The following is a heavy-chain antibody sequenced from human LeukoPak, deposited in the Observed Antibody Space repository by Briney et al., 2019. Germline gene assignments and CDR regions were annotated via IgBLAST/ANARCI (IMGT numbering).Heavy chain of an antibody. V-gene: IGHV4-30-4*01. J-gene: IGHJ4*02. CDR2: IYYSGST. CDR3: AKTPAATTFDY. D-gene: IGHD2-15*01. Sequence: SETLSLTCTVSGGSISSGDYCWSWIRQPPGKGLEWIGYIYYSGSTYYNPSLKSRVAISVDTSKNQFSLKLSSVTAADTAVYYCAKTPAATTFDYWGQGTLVTVSS. CDR1: GGSISSGDYC.